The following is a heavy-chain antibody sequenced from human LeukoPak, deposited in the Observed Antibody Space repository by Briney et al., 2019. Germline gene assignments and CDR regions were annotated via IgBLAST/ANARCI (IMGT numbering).Heavy chain of an antibody. Sequence: GGSLRLSCAASGFTFSDYAMNWVRQAPGKGLEWVSTISGSGGNTYYAGSVKGRFTISRDNSKNTLYLQMNSLRAEDTAVYYCAKDRSSGWYYFDYWGQGTLVTVSS. CDR1: GFTFSDYA. J-gene: IGHJ4*02. D-gene: IGHD6-19*01. CDR3: AKDRSSGWYYFDY. CDR2: ISGSGGNT. V-gene: IGHV3-23*01.